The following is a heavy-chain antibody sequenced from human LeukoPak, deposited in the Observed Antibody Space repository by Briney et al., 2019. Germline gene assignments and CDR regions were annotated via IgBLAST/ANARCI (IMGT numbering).Heavy chain of an antibody. Sequence: GGSLRLSCAASGFTFSSYNMNWVSQAPGKGLEWVSYISSSSNTIYYADSVKGRFTISRDNAKKSLYLQMNSLRAEDTAVYYCAREGYYGSGDYWGQGTLVTVSS. CDR2: ISSSSNTI. CDR1: GFTFSSYN. V-gene: IGHV3-48*01. J-gene: IGHJ4*02. CDR3: AREGYYGSGDY. D-gene: IGHD3-10*01.